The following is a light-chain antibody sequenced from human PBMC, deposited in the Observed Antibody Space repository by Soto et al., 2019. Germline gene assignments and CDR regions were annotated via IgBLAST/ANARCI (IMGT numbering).Light chain of an antibody. CDR1: SSDVGGYNY. Sequence: QSVLTQPASVSGSPGQSITISCTGTSSDVGGYNYVSWYQQQSGKAPKLMIHEVSNRPSGVSSRFSGSKSGNTASLTISGLQAEDEADYYCSSYKSSRAYVFGIGTKVTVL. J-gene: IGLJ1*01. CDR3: SSYKSSRAYV. V-gene: IGLV2-14*01. CDR2: EVS.